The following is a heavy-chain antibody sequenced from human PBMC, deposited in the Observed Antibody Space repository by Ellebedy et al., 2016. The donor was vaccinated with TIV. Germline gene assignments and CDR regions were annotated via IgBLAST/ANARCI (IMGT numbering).Heavy chain of an antibody. CDR1: GLTLSTRV. J-gene: IGHJ4*02. V-gene: IGHV3-30*03. CDR2: IAPGENIQ. D-gene: IGHD6-19*01. CDR3: AREGHSSGHAGDFDV. Sequence: GESLKISCTGSGLTLSTRVMHWVRQAPGKGLEWVAVIAPGENIQNYVDSVKGRFTISRDNPTNTVFLQMDGLRAEDAAVYYCAREGHSSGHAGDFDVWGQGTLVTVSS.